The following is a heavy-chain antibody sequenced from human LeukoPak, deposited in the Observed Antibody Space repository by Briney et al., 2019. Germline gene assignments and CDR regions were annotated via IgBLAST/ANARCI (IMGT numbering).Heavy chain of an antibody. Sequence: ASVKVSCKVSGYTLTELSMHWVRQAPGKGLEWMGGFDPEDGETIYAQKFQGRVTMTEDTSTDTAYMELSSLRSEDTAVYYCATKEGGWYYFDYWGQGTLVTVSS. CDR1: GYTLTELS. J-gene: IGHJ4*02. V-gene: IGHV1-24*01. CDR3: ATKEGGWYYFDY. CDR2: FDPEDGET. D-gene: IGHD6-19*01.